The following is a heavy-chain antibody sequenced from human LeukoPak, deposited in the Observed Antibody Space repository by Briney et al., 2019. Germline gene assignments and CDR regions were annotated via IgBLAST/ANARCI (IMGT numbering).Heavy chain of an antibody. D-gene: IGHD2-2*02. Sequence: ASVKVSCKASGYTFTGYYMHWERQAPGQGLEWMGWINPNSGGTNYAQKFQGRVTMTRDTSISTAYMELSRLRSDDTAVYYCAKVRRDIVVVPAAIGGFDPWGQGTLVTVSS. CDR2: INPNSGGT. CDR3: AKVRRDIVVVPAAIGGFDP. V-gene: IGHV1-2*02. CDR1: GYTFTGYY. J-gene: IGHJ5*02.